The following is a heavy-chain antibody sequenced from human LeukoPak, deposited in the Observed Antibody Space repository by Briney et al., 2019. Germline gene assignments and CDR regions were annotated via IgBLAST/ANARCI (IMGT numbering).Heavy chain of an antibody. CDR2: ISSSSSYI. V-gene: IGHV3-21*01. D-gene: IGHD1-26*01. J-gene: IGHJ4*02. CDR3: ARLPDSGSYPIDY. CDR1: GFTFSSYS. Sequence: GGSLRLSCAASGFTFSSYSMNWVRQAPGKGLEWVSSISSSSSYIYYADSVKGRFTISRDNAKNSLYLQMNSLRAEDTAVYYCARLPDSGSYPIDYWGQGTLVTVSS.